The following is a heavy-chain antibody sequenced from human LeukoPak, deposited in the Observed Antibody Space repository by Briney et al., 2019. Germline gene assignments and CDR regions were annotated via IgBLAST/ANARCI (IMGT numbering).Heavy chain of an antibody. CDR3: AKDGEVRYYYDSSGYYSDY. D-gene: IGHD3-22*01. J-gene: IGHJ4*02. V-gene: IGHV3-23*01. CDR2: ISGSGGST. Sequence: PGGSLRLSCAASGFTFSSYAMSWVRQAPGKGLEWVSAISGSGGSTYYADSVKGRFTISRDNSKNTLYLQMNSLRAEDTAVYYRAKDGEVRYYYDSSGYYSDYWGQGTLVTVSS. CDR1: GFTFSSYA.